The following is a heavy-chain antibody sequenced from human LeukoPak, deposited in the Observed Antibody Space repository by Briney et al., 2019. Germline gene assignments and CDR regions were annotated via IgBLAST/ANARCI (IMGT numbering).Heavy chain of an antibody. V-gene: IGHV3-48*03. Sequence: GGSLRLSCAASGFTFSSCEMTWVRQAPGKGLEWVSYISTIGGTIYYADSVRGRSTISRDNAKNSLYLQMNSPRAEDTAVYYCAKGQYYYDSSGYGYWGQGTLVTVSS. D-gene: IGHD3-22*01. CDR1: GFTFSSCE. J-gene: IGHJ4*02. CDR3: AKGQYYYDSSGYGY. CDR2: ISTIGGTI.